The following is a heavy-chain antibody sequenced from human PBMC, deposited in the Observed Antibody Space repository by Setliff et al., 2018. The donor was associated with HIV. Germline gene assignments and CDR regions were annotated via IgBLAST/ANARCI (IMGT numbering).Heavy chain of an antibody. CDR2: IYYSGST. J-gene: IGHJ4*02. V-gene: IGHV4-31*03. CDR3: ARGSQWELPPYFDY. D-gene: IGHD1-26*01. CDR1: GASINSGSYY. Sequence: SETLSLTCSVSGASINSGSYYWTWIRQHPGKGLEWIGYIYYSGSTYYNPSLKSRLAMSLDTSSNQFSLKLRSVTAADTAVFYCARGSQWELPPYFDYWGQGTLVTVSS.